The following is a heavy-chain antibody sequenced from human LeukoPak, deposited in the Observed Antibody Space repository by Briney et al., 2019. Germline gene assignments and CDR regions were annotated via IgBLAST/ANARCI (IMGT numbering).Heavy chain of an antibody. CDR1: GFTSTNFW. D-gene: IGHD3-3*01. CDR3: AKRITIFGVSPEFYYYYGMDV. CDR2: IAQDGSEE. Sequence: GGSLRLSCAASGFTSTNFWMSWVRQAPGKGLEWVANIAQDGSEEYYLDSVKGRFTISRDNSKNTLYLQMTSLRAEDTAVYYCAKRITIFGVSPEFYYYYGMDVWGQGTTVTVSS. V-gene: IGHV3-7*03. J-gene: IGHJ6*02.